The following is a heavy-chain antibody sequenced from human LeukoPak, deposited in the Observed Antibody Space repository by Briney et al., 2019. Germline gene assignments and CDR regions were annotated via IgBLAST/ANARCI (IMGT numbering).Heavy chain of an antibody. CDR2: ISSSGSTI. CDR1: GFTFSSYE. D-gene: IGHD5-12*01. Sequence: PGGSLRLSCAASGFTFSSYEMNWVRQAPGKGLEWASYISSSGSTIYYADSVKGRFTISRDNAKNSLYLQMNSLRAEDTAVYYCAREDIVATAIDYWGQGTLVTVSS. V-gene: IGHV3-48*03. J-gene: IGHJ4*02. CDR3: AREDIVATAIDY.